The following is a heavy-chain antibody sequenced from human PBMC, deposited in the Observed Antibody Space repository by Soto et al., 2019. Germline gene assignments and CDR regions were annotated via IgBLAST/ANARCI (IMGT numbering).Heavy chain of an antibody. CDR1: GFTFSNYA. D-gene: IGHD7-27*01. Sequence: EVQMLESGGGLVQPGRSLRLSCAASGFTFSNYAMSWVRQAPGKGLEGVSTISGVGGRTHYSESVEGRFTISRDNSKSTLYLQMDSLRAEDTAVYHCAVLTGYFYDLDVWGQGTTVTVSS. CDR2: ISGVGGRT. CDR3: AVLTGYFYDLDV. V-gene: IGHV3-23*01. J-gene: IGHJ6*02.